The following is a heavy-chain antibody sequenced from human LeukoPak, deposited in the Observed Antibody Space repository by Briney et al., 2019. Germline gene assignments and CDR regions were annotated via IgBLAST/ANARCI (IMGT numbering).Heavy chain of an antibody. CDR1: GYTFTGYY. J-gene: IGHJ3*02. D-gene: IGHD5-12*01. CDR3: ARENGGRLSDAFDI. V-gene: IGHV1-2*02. CDR2: INPNSGGT. Sequence: ASVKVSSKASGYTFTGYYMHWVRQAPGQGREWMGWINPNSGGTNYAQKFQGRVTMTRDTSISTAYMELSRLRSDDTAVYYCARENGGRLSDAFDIWGQGTMVTVSS.